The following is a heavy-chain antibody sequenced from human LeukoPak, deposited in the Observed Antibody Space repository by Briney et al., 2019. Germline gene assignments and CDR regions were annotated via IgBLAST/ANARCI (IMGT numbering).Heavy chain of an antibody. CDR2: IYYSGST. CDR3: ARVPYSSSSVWFDP. Sequence: SETLSLTCTVSGSSISSGGYYWSWIRQHPGKGLEWIGYIYYSGSTYYNPSLKSRVTVSVDTSKNQFSLKLSSVTAADTAVYYCARVPYSSSSVWFDPWGQGTLVTVSS. J-gene: IGHJ5*02. V-gene: IGHV4-31*03. D-gene: IGHD6-6*01. CDR1: GSSISSGGYY.